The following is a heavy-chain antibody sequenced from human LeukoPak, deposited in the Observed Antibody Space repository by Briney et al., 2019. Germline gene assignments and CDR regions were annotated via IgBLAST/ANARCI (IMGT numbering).Heavy chain of an antibody. CDR1: GFTVSSSY. CDR3: ARGLRHCDRTSCFQPFDC. V-gene: IGHV3-53*01. Sequence: GGSLRLSCAASGFTVSSSYMTWVRQAPGKGLEWVSITYADGYTFYADSVKGRFTIPRDSSKNTLCLQMNSLRAEDTAMYYCARGLRHCDRTSCFQPFDCWGQGTLVTVSS. J-gene: IGHJ4*02. CDR2: TYADGYT. D-gene: IGHD2-2*01.